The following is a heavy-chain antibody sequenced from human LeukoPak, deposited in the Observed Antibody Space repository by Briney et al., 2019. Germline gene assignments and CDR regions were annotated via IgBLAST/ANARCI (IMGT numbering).Heavy chain of an antibody. D-gene: IGHD2-2*01. V-gene: IGHV4-59*01. Sequence: SETLSLTCTVSGGSISSYYWSWIRQPPGKGLEWIGYIYYSGSTNYNPSLKSRVTISVDTSENQFSLKLSSVTAADTAVYYCARDGIVVVPAAPPARRYYYYGMDVWGKGTTVTVSS. CDR2: IYYSGST. J-gene: IGHJ6*04. CDR3: ARDGIVVVPAAPPARRYYYYGMDV. CDR1: GGSISSYY.